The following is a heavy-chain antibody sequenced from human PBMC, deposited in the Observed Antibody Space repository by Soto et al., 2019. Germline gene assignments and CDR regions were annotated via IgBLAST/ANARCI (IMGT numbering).Heavy chain of an antibody. Sequence: SETLSLTCAVYCGSFSGYSWSWIRQPPGKGLEWIGEINHSGSTNYNPSLKSRVTISVDTSKNQFSLKLSSATAADTAVYYCARVMTTFGRDYWGQGTLVTVSS. V-gene: IGHV4-34*01. CDR1: CGSFSGYS. D-gene: IGHD3-16*01. CDR2: INHSGST. J-gene: IGHJ4*02. CDR3: ARVMTTFGRDY.